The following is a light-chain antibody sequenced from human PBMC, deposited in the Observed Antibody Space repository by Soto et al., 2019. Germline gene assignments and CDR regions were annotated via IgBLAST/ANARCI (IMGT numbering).Light chain of an antibody. CDR2: GVS. CDR1: QSVRSSY. V-gene: IGKV3-20*01. Sequence: EIVLTQSPGTLSLSPGERATLSCRASQSVRSSYLAWYQQKLGQAPRLLIYGVSNMATAITDTFSGSGSGTDFTLTISRLESEDFAVYYCQQYGTSPRTFGQGTKVEIK. J-gene: IGKJ1*01. CDR3: QQYGTSPRT.